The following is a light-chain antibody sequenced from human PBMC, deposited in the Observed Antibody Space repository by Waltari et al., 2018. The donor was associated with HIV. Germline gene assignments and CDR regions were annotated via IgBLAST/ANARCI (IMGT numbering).Light chain of an antibody. CDR3: HQYDNLPPT. CDR1: QDISNH. J-gene: IGKJ3*01. Sequence: PSSLSASVGDRVTITCQASQDISNHLNWYQQKPGKAPKFLIYDVSNLEIGVPSRFSGSGSGTDFTFTISSLQPEDIATYYCHQYDNLPPTFGPGTKVDIK. CDR2: DVS. V-gene: IGKV1-33*01.